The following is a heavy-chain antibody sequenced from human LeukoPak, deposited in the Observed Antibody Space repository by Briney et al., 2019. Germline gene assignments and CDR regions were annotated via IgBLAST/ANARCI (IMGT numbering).Heavy chain of an antibody. V-gene: IGHV3-74*01. Sequence: GGSLRLSCAASGFTFSSYWMHWVRQAPGKGLVWVSRINSDGSSTSYADSVKGRFTISRDNAKNTLYLQMNSLRAEDTAVYYCAREGMATMVRGVIRNMRYYGMDVWGQGPTVTVSS. J-gene: IGHJ6*02. CDR3: AREGMATMVRGVIRNMRYYGMDV. D-gene: IGHD3-10*01. CDR1: GFTFSSYW. CDR2: INSDGSST.